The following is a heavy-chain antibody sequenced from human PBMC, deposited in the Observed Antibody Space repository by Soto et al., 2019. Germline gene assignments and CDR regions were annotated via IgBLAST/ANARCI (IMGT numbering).Heavy chain of an antibody. V-gene: IGHV4-4*07. D-gene: IGHD3-10*01. J-gene: IGHJ4*02. Sequence: PXETLSLTCTVSGVSMSGYHWSWVRQPAGKGLEWIGRVHSTGSTDYNPSVESRITVYLDTSKKKFSLKLKSVTAADTALYFCARDSVSITLFEYWGQGILVTVSS. CDR1: GVSMSGYH. CDR2: VHSTGST. CDR3: ARDSVSITLFEY.